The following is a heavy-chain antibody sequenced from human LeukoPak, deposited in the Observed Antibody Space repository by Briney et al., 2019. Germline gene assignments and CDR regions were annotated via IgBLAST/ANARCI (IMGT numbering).Heavy chain of an antibody. CDR3: ARHREVVVIPTIYFDY. CDR2: IYYSGST. D-gene: IGHD3-22*01. V-gene: IGHV4-59*08. J-gene: IGHJ4*02. CDR1: GGYISNYY. Sequence: SETLSLTCTVSGGYISNYYWSWIRQPPGKGLEWIGYIYYSGSTNYNPSLKGRVTISVYTSKNQFSLKLSSVTAADTAVYYCARHREVVVIPTIYFDYWGQGTLVTVSS.